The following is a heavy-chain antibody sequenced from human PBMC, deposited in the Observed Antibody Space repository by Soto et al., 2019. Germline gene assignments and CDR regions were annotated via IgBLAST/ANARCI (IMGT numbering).Heavy chain of an antibody. J-gene: IGHJ4*02. CDR1: GFTFSNYG. CDR3: ARDVERGWYEGFEC. V-gene: IGHV3-23*01. Sequence: PGGSLRLSCAASGFTFSNYGMSWVRQAPGKGLEWVSGIRSFGSTTYYADSVKGRFTISRDNSKNRLLLQMNSLKGEATAVDYWARDVERGWYEGFECWGQGSLVTVSS. D-gene: IGHD6-19*01. CDR2: IRSFGSTT.